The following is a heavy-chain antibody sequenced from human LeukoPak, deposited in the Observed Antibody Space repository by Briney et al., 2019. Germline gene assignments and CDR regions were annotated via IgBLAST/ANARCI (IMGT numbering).Heavy chain of an antibody. CDR3: ARDPIADCSGGSCYFGVFDY. CDR1: GGSFSGYY. D-gene: IGHD2-15*01. Sequence: PSETLSFTCAVYGGSFSGYYWSWIRQPPGKGLEWIGEINHSGSTNYNPSLKSRVTISVDTSKNQFSLKLSSVTAADTAVYYCARDPIADCSGGSCYFGVFDYWGQGTLVTVSS. V-gene: IGHV4-34*01. J-gene: IGHJ4*02. CDR2: INHSGST.